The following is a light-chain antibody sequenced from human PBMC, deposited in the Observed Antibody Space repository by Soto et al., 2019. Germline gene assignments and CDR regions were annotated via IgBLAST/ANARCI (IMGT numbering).Light chain of an antibody. V-gene: IGLV1-51*02. CDR1: SPNIGNDY. J-gene: IGLJ7*01. CDR2: ENN. CDR3: ETWDSILSAAV. Sequence: QAVLTQPPSVSAAPGQKVAISCSGSSPNIGNDYVSWYQQLPGTAPKLLIYENNKRPSGIPDRFSGSKSGTSATLGITGLQSGDEADYYCETWDSILSAAVFGGGTQLTVL.